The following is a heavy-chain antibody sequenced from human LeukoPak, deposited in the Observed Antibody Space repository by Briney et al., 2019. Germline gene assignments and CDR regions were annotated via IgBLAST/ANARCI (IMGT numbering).Heavy chain of an antibody. J-gene: IGHJ4*02. CDR2: IYYSGST. CDR3: ARAYDFWSGYYVLDY. CDR1: GGSISSYY. Sequence: PSETLSLTCTVSGGSISSYYWSWIRQPPGKGLEGFGYIYYSGSTNYNPSLKSRVTISVDTSKNQFSLNLSSVTAADTAVYHCARAYDFWSGYYVLDYWGQGTLVTVSS. V-gene: IGHV4-59*01. D-gene: IGHD3-3*01.